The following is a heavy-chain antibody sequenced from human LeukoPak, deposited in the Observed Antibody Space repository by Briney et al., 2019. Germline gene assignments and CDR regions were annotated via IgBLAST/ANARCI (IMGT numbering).Heavy chain of an antibody. CDR3: ASSPPYYYNSSAAFDI. CDR1: VYTCTSYG. V-gene: IGHV1-18*01. J-gene: IGHJ3*02. Sequence: SVKVSCKGSVYTCTSYGSNWVRQSPGQGLEWVGWIGAHNGNKNYAQKLQRRVTMTTDTSTSTAYMELRSLRSDDTAVYYCASSPPYYYNSSAAFDIWGQGTMVTVSS. D-gene: IGHD3-22*01. CDR2: IGAHNGNK.